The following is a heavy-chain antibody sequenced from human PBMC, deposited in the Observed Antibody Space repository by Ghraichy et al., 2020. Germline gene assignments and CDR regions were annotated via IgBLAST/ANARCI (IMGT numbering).Heavy chain of an antibody. Sequence: SQTLSLTCAVYGGSFSGYYWSWIRQPPGKGLEWIGEINHSGSTNYNPSLKSRVTISVDTSKNQFSLKLSSVTAADTAVYYCARGRNDFWSGYLLGTGASGRFAEYFQHWGQGTLVTVSS. V-gene: IGHV4-34*01. CDR1: GGSFSGYY. CDR3: ARGRNDFWSGYLLGTGASGRFAEYFQH. J-gene: IGHJ1*01. CDR2: INHSGST. D-gene: IGHD3-3*01.